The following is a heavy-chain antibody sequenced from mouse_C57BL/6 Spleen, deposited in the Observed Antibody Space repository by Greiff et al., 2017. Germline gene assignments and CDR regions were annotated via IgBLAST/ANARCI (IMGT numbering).Heavy chain of an antibody. CDR3: ARAYYSKGGYAMDY. CDR2: IDPSDSYT. CDR1: GYTFTSYW. J-gene: IGHJ4*01. V-gene: IGHV1-69*01. D-gene: IGHD2-5*01. Sequence: VQLQQPGAELVMPGASVKLSCKASGYTFTSYWMHWVKQRPGQGLEWIGEIDPSDSYTNYNQKFKGKSTLTVDKSSSTAYMQLSRLTSEASAVYYGARAYYSKGGYAMDYWGQGTSVTVSS.